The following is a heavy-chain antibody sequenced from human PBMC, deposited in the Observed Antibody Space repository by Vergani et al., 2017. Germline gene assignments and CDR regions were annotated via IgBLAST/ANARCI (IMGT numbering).Heavy chain of an antibody. J-gene: IGHJ6*03. CDR3: AKGGSVSSGDLSYYYYMDV. V-gene: IGHV3-33*03. CDR1: GFTLSTST. Sequence: QVQLVESGGGVVQPGRSLRLSCAASGFTLSTSTMHWVRQPPGKGPEWVAVIGNDGTKKFYADSVKGRFTISRDNSKDTLYLQMNGLKSEDTAMYYCAKGGSVSSGDLSYYYYMDVWGKGTTVTVSS. D-gene: IGHD3-10*01. CDR2: IGNDGTKK.